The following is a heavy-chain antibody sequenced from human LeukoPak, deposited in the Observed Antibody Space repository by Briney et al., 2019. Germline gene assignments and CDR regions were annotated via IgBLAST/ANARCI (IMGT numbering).Heavy chain of an antibody. V-gene: IGHV4-34*01. CDR1: GGSFSGYY. CDR2: INHSGST. Sequence: SETLSLTCAVYGGSFSGYYWSWIRQPPGKGLEWIGEINHSGSTNYNPSLKSRVTISEDTSKNQFSLRLSSVTAADTAVYYCARRPTGYSSSWRYYYYYYYMDVWGKGTTVTVSS. CDR3: ARRPTGYSSSWRYYYYYYYMDV. D-gene: IGHD6-13*01. J-gene: IGHJ6*03.